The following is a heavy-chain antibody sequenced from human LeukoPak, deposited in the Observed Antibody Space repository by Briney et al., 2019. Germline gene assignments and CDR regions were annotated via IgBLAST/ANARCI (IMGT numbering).Heavy chain of an antibody. CDR2: IIPILGIA. CDR1: GYTFTSYG. Sequence: GASVKVSCKTSGYTFTSYGISWVRQAPGQGLEWMGRIIPILGIANYAQKFQGRVTITADKSTSTAYMELSSLRSEDTAVYYCARDDAYYYYGMDVWGQGTTVTVSS. J-gene: IGHJ6*02. V-gene: IGHV1-69*04. CDR3: ARDDAYYYYGMDV.